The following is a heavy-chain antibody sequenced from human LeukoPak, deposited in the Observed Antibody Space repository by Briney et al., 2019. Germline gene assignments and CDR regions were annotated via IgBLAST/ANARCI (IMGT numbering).Heavy chain of an antibody. V-gene: IGHV4-4*07. Sequence: PSETLSLTCTVSGSSISSYYWSWIRQPAGKGLEWIGRIYTSGSTNYNPSLKSRVTISVDKSKNQFSLKLSSVTAADTAVYYCARDDSTYSSSWPYYYYYYMDVWGKGTTVTVPS. CDR1: GSSISSYY. CDR2: IYTSGST. CDR3: ARDDSTYSSSWPYYYYYYMDV. J-gene: IGHJ6*03. D-gene: IGHD6-13*01.